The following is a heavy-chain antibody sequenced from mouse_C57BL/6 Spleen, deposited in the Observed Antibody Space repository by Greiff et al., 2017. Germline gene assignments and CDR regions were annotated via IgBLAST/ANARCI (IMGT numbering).Heavy chain of an antibody. CDR1: GFNIKDYY. CDR2: IDPEDGGT. J-gene: IGHJ3*01. Sequence: VQLQQSGAELVKPGASVKLSCTASGFNIKDYYMHWVKQRTEQGLEWIGRIDPEDGGTKYAPKFQGKATITADTSSNTAYLQLSSLTSEDTAVYYCARDYDGEAFAYWGQGTLVTVSA. D-gene: IGHD2-4*01. CDR3: ARDYDGEAFAY. V-gene: IGHV14-2*01.